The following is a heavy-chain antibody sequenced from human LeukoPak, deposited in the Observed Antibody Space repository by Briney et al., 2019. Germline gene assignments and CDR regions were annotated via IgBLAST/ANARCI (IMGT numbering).Heavy chain of an antibody. V-gene: IGHV5-51*01. CDR1: GYRFTKYW. CDR2: IYPGDSES. CDR3: ARIEGSTFDY. J-gene: IGHJ4*02. Sequence: GESLKISCKGSGYRFTKYWIGWVRQMPGKGLEWMGIIYPGDSESKYRPSLQGQVTISVDKSISTAYLQWSSLKASDTAMYYCARIEGSTFDYWGQGTLVTVSS.